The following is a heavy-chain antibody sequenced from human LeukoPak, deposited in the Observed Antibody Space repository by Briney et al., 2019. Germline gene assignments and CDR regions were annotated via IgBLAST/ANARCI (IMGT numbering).Heavy chain of an antibody. CDR3: ARGYYYDSSGYEPFDY. J-gene: IGHJ4*02. V-gene: IGHV3-30*02. Sequence: GGSLRLSCAASGFAFNTYSMNWVRQAPGKGLEWVAFIRYDGSNKYYADSVKGRFTISRDNSKNTLYLQMNSLRAEDTAVYYCARGYYYDSSGYEPFDYWGQGTLVTVSS. D-gene: IGHD3-22*01. CDR1: GFAFNTYS. CDR2: IRYDGSNK.